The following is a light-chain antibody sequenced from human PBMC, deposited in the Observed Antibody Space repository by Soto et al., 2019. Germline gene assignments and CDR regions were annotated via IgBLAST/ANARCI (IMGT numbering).Light chain of an antibody. CDR2: KVS. J-gene: IGKJ1*01. CDR3: MQTTRWLWT. Sequence: DVVLTQSPLSLPVALGQPASISCRSSQSLVFSDGNTYLNWYHQRPGQSPRRLIYKVSNRDSVVPDRVSGSGSGTDFTLKIRRVEAEDVGVYYCMQTTRWLWTFGQRTKVAIK. V-gene: IGKV2-30*01. CDR1: QSLVFSDGNTY.